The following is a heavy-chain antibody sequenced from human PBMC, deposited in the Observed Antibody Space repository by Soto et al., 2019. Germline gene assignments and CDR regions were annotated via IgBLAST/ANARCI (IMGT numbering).Heavy chain of an antibody. D-gene: IGHD6-19*01. CDR3: ARDHDSYSSGWYAYFQH. CDR2: ISYDGSNK. V-gene: IGHV3-30-3*01. CDR1: GFTFSSYA. J-gene: IGHJ1*01. Sequence: QVQLVESGGGVVQPGRSLRLSCAASGFTFSSYAMHWVRQAPGKGLEWVAVISYDGSNKYYADSVKGRFTISRDNSKNTLYLQMNSLRAEDTAVYYCARDHDSYSSGWYAYFQHWGQGTLVTVSS.